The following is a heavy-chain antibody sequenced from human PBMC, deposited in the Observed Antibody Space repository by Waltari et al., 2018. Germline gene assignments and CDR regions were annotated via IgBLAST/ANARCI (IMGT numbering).Heavy chain of an antibody. CDR1: GFTFSSSG. V-gene: IGHV3-33*01. CDR3: ARGQWLVRYYYYYGMDV. Sequence: QVQLVESGGGLVQPGRSLRLSCAASGFTFSSSGMHWVRQAPGKGLEWVAVIWYDGSNKYYADSVKGRFTISRDNAKNSLYLQMNSLRAEDTAVYYCARGQWLVRYYYYYGMDVWGQGTTVTVSS. J-gene: IGHJ6*02. D-gene: IGHD6-19*01. CDR2: IWYDGSNK.